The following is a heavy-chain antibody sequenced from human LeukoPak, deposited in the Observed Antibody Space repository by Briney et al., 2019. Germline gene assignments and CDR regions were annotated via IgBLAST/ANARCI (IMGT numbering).Heavy chain of an antibody. D-gene: IGHD6-13*01. CDR2: ISSSSSYI. V-gene: IGHV3-21*01. Sequence: KPGGSLRLSCAASGFTFSSYSMNWVRQAPGKGLEWVSSISSSSSYIYYADSVKGRFTISRDNAKNSLYLQMNSLRAEDTAVYYCARDSVRGSWINDYWGQGTLVTVSS. CDR1: GFTFSSYS. J-gene: IGHJ4*02. CDR3: ARDSVRGSWINDY.